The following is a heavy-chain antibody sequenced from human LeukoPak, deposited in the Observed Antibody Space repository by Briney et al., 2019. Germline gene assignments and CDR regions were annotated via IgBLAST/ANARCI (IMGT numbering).Heavy chain of an antibody. CDR1: GFTFSSYG. V-gene: IGHV3-30*03. D-gene: IGHD1-1*01. CDR2: ISYDGSNK. Sequence: PGGSLRLSCAASGFTFSSYGVHWVRQAPGKGLEWVAVISYDGSNKYYADSVKGRFTISRDNSKNTLYLQMNSLRAEDTAVYYCALTTGTTEIDYWGQGTLVTVSS. CDR3: ALTTGTTEIDY. J-gene: IGHJ4*02.